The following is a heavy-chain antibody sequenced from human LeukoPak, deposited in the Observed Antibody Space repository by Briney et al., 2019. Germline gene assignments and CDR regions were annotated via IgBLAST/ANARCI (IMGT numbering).Heavy chain of an antibody. CDR3: VPRLEWLSKYFDY. CDR2: SSRSHDT. Sequence: GGSLRLSCAASELTVSTDYMSWVRQAPGKGLEWVSLSSRSHDTHYADSVKGRFTVSRDTSKNTLYLQMNSLRAEDTAVYYCVPRLEWLSKYFDYWGQGTLVTVSS. D-gene: IGHD3-3*01. CDR1: ELTVSTDY. J-gene: IGHJ4*02. V-gene: IGHV3-66*01.